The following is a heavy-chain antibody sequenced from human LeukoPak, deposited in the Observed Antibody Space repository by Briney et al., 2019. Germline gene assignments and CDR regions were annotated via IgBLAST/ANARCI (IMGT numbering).Heavy chain of an antibody. CDR3: ARQITMVRGVIVDYYYYYMDV. V-gene: IGHV1-8*01. J-gene: IGHJ6*03. CDR2: MNPNSGNT. CDR1: GYTFTSYD. Sequence: ASVKVSCKASGYTFTSYDINWVRQATGQGLEWMGWMNPNSGNTGYAQKFQGRVTMTRNTSISTAYMELSSLRSEDTAVYYCARQITMVRGVIVDYYYYYMDVWGKGITVTISS. D-gene: IGHD3-10*01.